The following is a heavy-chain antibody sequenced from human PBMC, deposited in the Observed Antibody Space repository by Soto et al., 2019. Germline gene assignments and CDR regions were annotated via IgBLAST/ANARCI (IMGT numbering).Heavy chain of an antibody. CDR2: IDPSDSYT. J-gene: IGHJ6*02. CDR3: ARVETYDILTGYQSYYYYYGMDV. Sequence: GESLKISCKGSGYSFTSYWISWVRQMPGKGLEWMGRIDPSDSYTNYSPSFQGHVTISADKSISTAYLQWSSLKASDTAMYYCARVETYDILTGYQSYYYYYGMDVWGQGTTVTVSS. D-gene: IGHD3-9*01. V-gene: IGHV5-10-1*01. CDR1: GYSFTSYW.